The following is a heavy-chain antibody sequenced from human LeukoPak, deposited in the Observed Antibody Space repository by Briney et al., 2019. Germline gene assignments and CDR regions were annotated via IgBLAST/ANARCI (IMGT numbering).Heavy chain of an antibody. CDR1: GGSISSYY. D-gene: IGHD3-9*01. Sequence: SETLSLTCTVSGGSISSYYWSWIRQPAGKGLEGIGRIYTSGSTNYNPSLKSRVTMSVDTSKNQFSLKLSSVTAADTAVYYCARGGWYDILTGYYRDAFDIWGQGTMVTVSS. CDR3: ARGGWYDILTGYYRDAFDI. CDR2: IYTSGST. J-gene: IGHJ3*02. V-gene: IGHV4-4*07.